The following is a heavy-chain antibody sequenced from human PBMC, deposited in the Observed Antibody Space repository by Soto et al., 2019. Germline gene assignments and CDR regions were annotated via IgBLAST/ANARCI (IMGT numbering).Heavy chain of an antibody. CDR1: GGTFSSNT. CDR2: ITPVLDMA. CDR3: ARAISSGGRFSGMDV. V-gene: IGHV1-69*02. J-gene: IGHJ6*02. Sequence: QVQLVQSGAEVKKPGSSVRVSCEASGGTFSSNTLSWVRQAPGQGLEWMGRITPVLDMADYEQKFQDRLTITADKSTTTVYMELGSLRSEDTAIYYCARAISSGGRFSGMDVWGQGTTVTVSS. D-gene: IGHD3-16*01.